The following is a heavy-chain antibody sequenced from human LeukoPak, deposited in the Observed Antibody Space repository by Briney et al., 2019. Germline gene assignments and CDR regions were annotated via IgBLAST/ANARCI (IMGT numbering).Heavy chain of an antibody. V-gene: IGHV4-39*01. CDR1: DGSISSSNYY. D-gene: IGHD2-15*01. CDR3: ALVAYCSGGSCRPSSY. CDR2: IYYTGST. J-gene: IGHJ4*02. Sequence: PSETLSLTCTVSDGSISSSNYYWGWIRQPPGRGLEWIGSIYYTGSTYYNPSLKSRVTISVDTSENQFSLKLSSVTAADTAIYHCALVAYCSGGSCRPSSYWGQGTLVTVSS.